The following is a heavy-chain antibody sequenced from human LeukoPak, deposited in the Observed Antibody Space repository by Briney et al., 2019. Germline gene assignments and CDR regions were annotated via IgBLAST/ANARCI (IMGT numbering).Heavy chain of an antibody. Sequence: SETLSLTCTVSGGSISSSSYYWGWIRQPPGKGLEWIGSIYYSGSTYYNPSLKSRVTISVDTSKNQFSLKLSSVTAADTAVYYCARTKTASYDSSGYYYPGVCDYWGQGTLVTVSS. CDR2: IYYSGST. CDR1: GGSISSSSYY. J-gene: IGHJ4*02. V-gene: IGHV4-39*01. D-gene: IGHD3-22*01. CDR3: ARTKTASYDSSGYYYPGVCDY.